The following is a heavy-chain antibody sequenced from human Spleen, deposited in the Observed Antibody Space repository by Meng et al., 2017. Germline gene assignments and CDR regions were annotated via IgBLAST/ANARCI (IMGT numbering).Heavy chain of an antibody. CDR2: IYCSGST. V-gene: IGHV4-31*03. CDR3: ARGPTTMAHDFDY. CDR1: GGSISSGGYY. Sequence: LRLSCTVSGGSISSGGYYWSWIRQHPGKGLEWIGYIYCSGSTNYNPSLESRATISVDTSQNNLSLKLSSVTAADSAVYYCARGPTTMAHDFDYWGQGTLVTVSS. J-gene: IGHJ4*02. D-gene: IGHD4-11*01.